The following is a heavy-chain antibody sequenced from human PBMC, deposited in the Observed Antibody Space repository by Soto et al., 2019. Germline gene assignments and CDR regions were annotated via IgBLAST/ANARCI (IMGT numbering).Heavy chain of an antibody. V-gene: IGHV1-18*04. CDR1: GYTFTSYG. D-gene: IGHD2-8*02. Sequence: QVQLVQSGAEVKKPGASVKVSCKASGYTFTSYGISWVRQAPGQGLERMGWISAYNGNTNYAQKLQGRVTMTTDTSTSTAYMELRSLRSDDTAVYYCARTPRLRDRVLGKAESDYLGQGTLVTVSS. CDR3: ARTPRLRDRVLGKAESDY. J-gene: IGHJ4*02. CDR2: ISAYNGNT.